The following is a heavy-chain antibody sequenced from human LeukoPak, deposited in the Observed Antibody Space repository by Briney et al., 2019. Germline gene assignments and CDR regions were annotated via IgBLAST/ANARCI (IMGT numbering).Heavy chain of an antibody. CDR3: AKVRTVRDY. V-gene: IGHV3-23*01. D-gene: IGHD4-17*01. J-gene: IGHJ4*02. CDR1: GFTFNKYA. CDR2: ISGSDAGT. Sequence: PVGSLRLSCAASGFTFNKYAMSWVRQAPGKGLGWVSAISGSDAGTYYADSVKGRFTISRDNSKNTLYLQMNSLRAEDTAVYYCAKVRTVRDYWGQGTLVTVSS.